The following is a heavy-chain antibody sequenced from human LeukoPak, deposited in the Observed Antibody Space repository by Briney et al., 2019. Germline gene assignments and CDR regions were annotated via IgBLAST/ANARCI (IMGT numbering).Heavy chain of an antibody. Sequence: PGGTLRLSCAASGFSFSDAWMSWVRQIPGKGLEWVGRIESKTDGGTTDYAAPVKGRFTISRDDSTNTLYLQMNSLKSEDTAVYYCTTYGSGRKFDYWGQGILVTVSS. CDR1: GFSFSDAW. V-gene: IGHV3-15*04. J-gene: IGHJ4*02. D-gene: IGHD3-10*01. CDR2: IESKTDGGTT. CDR3: TTYGSGRKFDY.